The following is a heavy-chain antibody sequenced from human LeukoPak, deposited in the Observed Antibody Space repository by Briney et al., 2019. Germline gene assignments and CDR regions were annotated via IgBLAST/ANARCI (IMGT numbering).Heavy chain of an antibody. CDR3: ARDAGEPYYYVFHAFDM. D-gene: IGHD3-10*02. CDR1: RFIFSSYS. CDR2: ISSSSQTI. Sequence: GGSLRLSCAASRFIFSSYSMNWVRQAPGKGLEWLSYISSSSQTIYYADSVKGRFNISRDNAKNSLYLQMNSLRADDTAVYYCARDAGEPYYYVFHAFDMWGQGTMVTVSS. V-gene: IGHV3-48*04. J-gene: IGHJ3*02.